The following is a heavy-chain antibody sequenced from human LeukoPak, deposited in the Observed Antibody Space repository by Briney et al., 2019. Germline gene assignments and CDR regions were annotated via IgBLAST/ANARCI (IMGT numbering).Heavy chain of an antibody. J-gene: IGHJ4*02. D-gene: IGHD2-8*01. Sequence: GGSLRLSCAACGFTLSNAWMSWVRQARGKGVEWVGRIKRKNDGGTREYGAGVKGKFTISRDDSKNTLYLQMNSLKTEDTAVYYCTTEDIVLMVYAIWGQGTLVTVSS. V-gene: IGHV3-15*01. CDR2: IKRKNDGGTR. CDR1: GFTLSNAW. CDR3: TTEDIVLMVYAI.